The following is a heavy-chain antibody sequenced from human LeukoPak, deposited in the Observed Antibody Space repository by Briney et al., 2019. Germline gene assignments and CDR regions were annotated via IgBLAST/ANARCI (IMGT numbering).Heavy chain of an antibody. J-gene: IGHJ1*01. Sequence: PGGSLRLSCAASGFTFSGSAMHWVRQASGIGLEWVGRIRAKADDYATTYAASVKGRFTISRDDSKNTAYLQMNSLRAEDTAVYYCAKDQGYYGSGSYKEYFQHWGQGTLVTVSS. CDR2: IRAKADDYAT. V-gene: IGHV3-73*01. CDR3: AKDQGYYGSGSYKEYFQH. D-gene: IGHD3-10*01. CDR1: GFTFSGSA.